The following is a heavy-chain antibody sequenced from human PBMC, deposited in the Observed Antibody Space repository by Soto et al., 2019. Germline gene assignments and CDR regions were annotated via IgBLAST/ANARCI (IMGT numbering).Heavy chain of an antibody. Sequence: SETLSLTCAVYGGSFSGYYWNWIRQPPGKGLEWIGEIYHSGSTTYNPSLKSRVTISVERSKNQFSLKLNSVTAADTAVYYCARGGYYGSGSYSDFAYWGQRILVTV. CDR3: ARGGYYGSGSYSDFAY. D-gene: IGHD3-10*01. V-gene: IGHV4-34*01. J-gene: IGHJ4*02. CDR2: IYHSGST. CDR1: GGSFSGYY.